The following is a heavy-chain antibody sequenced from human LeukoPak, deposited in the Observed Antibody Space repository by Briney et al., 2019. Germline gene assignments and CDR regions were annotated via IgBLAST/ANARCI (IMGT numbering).Heavy chain of an antibody. CDR3: ARSIAVAGKLPYYFDY. Sequence: GGSLRLSCAASGFTFSSYAMHWVRQAPGKGLEWVAVISYDGSNKYYADSVKGRFTISRDNSKNTLYLQMNSLGAEDTAVYYCARSIAVAGKLPYYFDYWGQGTLVTVSS. J-gene: IGHJ4*02. V-gene: IGHV3-30-3*01. D-gene: IGHD6-19*01. CDR2: ISYDGSNK. CDR1: GFTFSSYA.